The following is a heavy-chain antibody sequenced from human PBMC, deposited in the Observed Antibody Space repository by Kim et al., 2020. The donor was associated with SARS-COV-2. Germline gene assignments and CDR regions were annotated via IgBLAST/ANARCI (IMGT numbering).Heavy chain of an antibody. V-gene: IGHV3-23*01. J-gene: IGHJ6*02. D-gene: IGHD3-22*01. CDR2: ISGSGGST. CDR1: GFTFSSYA. CDR3: ARSSGAAAYYYGMDV. Sequence: GGSLRLSCAASGFTFSSYAMSWVRQAPGKGLEWVSTISGSGGSTYSADSVKGRFTISRDNSKNTLYLQMNSLRAEDTAVYYCARSSGAAAYYYGMDVWGQGTTVTVSS.